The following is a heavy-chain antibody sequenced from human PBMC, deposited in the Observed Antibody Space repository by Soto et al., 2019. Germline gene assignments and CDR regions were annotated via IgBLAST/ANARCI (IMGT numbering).Heavy chain of an antibody. Sequence: PGGSLRLSCAASGFTFSSYNMNWVRQAPGKGLEWVSSISSSSSYIYYADSVKGRFTISRDNAKNSLYLQMNSLRAEDTAVYYCATSSTSCYGERWCYYYYGMDVWGQGTTVTVSS. CDR2: ISSSSSYI. CDR1: GFTFSSYN. J-gene: IGHJ6*02. V-gene: IGHV3-21*01. CDR3: ATSSTSCYGERWCYYYYGMDV. D-gene: IGHD2-2*01.